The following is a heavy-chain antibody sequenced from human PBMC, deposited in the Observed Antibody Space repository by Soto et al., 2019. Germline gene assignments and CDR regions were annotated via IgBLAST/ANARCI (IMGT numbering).Heavy chain of an antibody. CDR3: SSRRSTNLVGLGYFAWLLYRGWCFDL. CDR1: GYSFTSYW. J-gene: IGHJ2*01. Sequence: EVQLVQSGAEVKKPGESLKISCKGSGYSFTSYWSGWVLQMPGTGLEWMGIIYPGDSDTRYSTSFQGQVTISADKSISTVYQQWIRPKGCDTGFYYCSSRRSTNLVGLGYFAWLLYRGWCFDLRGGGTLDT. CDR2: IYPGDSDT. V-gene: IGHV5-51*01. D-gene: IGHD3-9*01.